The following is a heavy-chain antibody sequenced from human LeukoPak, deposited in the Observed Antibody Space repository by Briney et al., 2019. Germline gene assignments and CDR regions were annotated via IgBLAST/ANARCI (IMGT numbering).Heavy chain of an antibody. CDR2: IWYDGSNK. Sequence: PGGSLRLSCAASGLTFSSYGMHWVRQAPGKGLEWVAVIWYDGSNKYYADSVKGRFTISRDNSKNTLYLQMNSLRAEDTAVYYCAKDPLGYCSSTSCYSYFDYWGQGILVTVSS. J-gene: IGHJ4*02. V-gene: IGHV3-33*06. D-gene: IGHD2-2*02. CDR1: GLTFSSYG. CDR3: AKDPLGYCSSTSCYSYFDY.